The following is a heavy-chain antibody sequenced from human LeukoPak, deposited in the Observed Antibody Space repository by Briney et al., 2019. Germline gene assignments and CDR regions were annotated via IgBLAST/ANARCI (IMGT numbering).Heavy chain of an antibody. V-gene: IGHV3-48*03. CDR1: GFTFSSYE. J-gene: IGHJ4*02. D-gene: IGHD3-9*01. Sequence: GGSLRLSCAASGFTFSSYEMNWVRQAPGKGLEWVSYISESGGTIKYADSVKGRFTISRDDGKNTLYLHMNSLRDDDTAVYYCATDQRYAFDYWGQGILVTVSS. CDR2: ISESGGTI. CDR3: ATDQRYAFDY.